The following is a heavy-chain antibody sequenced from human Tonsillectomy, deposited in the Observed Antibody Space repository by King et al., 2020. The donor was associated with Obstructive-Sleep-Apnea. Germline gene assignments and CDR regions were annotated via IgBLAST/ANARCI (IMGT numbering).Heavy chain of an antibody. CDR3: ASSDVDKAKEN. Sequence: QLQESGPGLVKPSETLSLTCTVSGGSIDSGNYYWAWIRQPPGKGLEWIGSIYHTGNTYYNGSLKDRVSVSLDTSKNHFSLELSSVTAADTAVYYCASSDVDKAKENWGQGTLVSVSS. CDR2: IYHTGNT. CDR1: GGSIDSGNYY. V-gene: IGHV4-39*02. D-gene: IGHD5-12*01. J-gene: IGHJ4*02.